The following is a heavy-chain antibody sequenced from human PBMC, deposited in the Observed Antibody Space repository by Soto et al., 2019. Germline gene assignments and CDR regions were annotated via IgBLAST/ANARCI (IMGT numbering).Heavy chain of an antibody. CDR1: GDSISSETTT. CDR3: SDMDV. Sequence: SQTLSLTCAISGDSISSETTTWNWIRQSPSRGLEWLGRTYYRSKWHNEYAVSVKGRIAINPDTSKNQFSLQLSSLIPEDTAVYYCSDMDVRGQGTTVTVSS. V-gene: IGHV6-1*01. CDR2: TYYRSKWHN. J-gene: IGHJ6*02.